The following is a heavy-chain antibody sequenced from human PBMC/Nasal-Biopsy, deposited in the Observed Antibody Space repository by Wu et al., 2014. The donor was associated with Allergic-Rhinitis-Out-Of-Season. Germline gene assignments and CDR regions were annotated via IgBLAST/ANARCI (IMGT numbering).Heavy chain of an antibody. CDR3: ARDIAAVSGGDFDY. J-gene: IGHJ4*02. D-gene: IGHD6-13*01. CDR1: GFSFSSHS. Sequence: LRLSCAASGFSFSSHSMNWFRQAPGKGPEWVSCISSSSNYIYYADSVKGRFTISRDNAKDSLYLQMNSLRAEDTAVYYCARDIAAVSGGDFDYWGQGTLVTVSS. CDR2: ISSSSNYI. V-gene: IGHV3-21*01.